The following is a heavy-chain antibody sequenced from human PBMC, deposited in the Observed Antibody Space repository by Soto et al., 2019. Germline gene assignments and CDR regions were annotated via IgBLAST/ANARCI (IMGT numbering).Heavy chain of an antibody. CDR1: GGSISSSNW. J-gene: IGHJ4*02. Sequence: QVQLQESGPGLVKPSGTLSLTCAVSGGSISSSNWWSWVRQPPGKGLEWIGEIYHSGSTNYNPSLKSRVTISVDKSKTEFSLKLSSVTAADTAVYYCAGGRDIVVVPAATVFDYWGQGTLVTVSS. D-gene: IGHD2-2*01. CDR3: AGGRDIVVVPAATVFDY. V-gene: IGHV4-4*02. CDR2: IYHSGST.